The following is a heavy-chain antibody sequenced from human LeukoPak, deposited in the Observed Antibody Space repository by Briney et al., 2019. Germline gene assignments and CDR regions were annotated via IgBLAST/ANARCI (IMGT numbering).Heavy chain of an antibody. D-gene: IGHD6-13*01. J-gene: IGHJ6*02. Sequence: VASVKVSCKASGYTFTSYGISWVRQAPGQGLEWMGGIIPIFGTANYAQKFQGRVTITADESTSTAYMELSSLRSEDTAVYYCAREGSSSWSYYYYGMDVWGQGTTVTVSS. CDR2: IIPIFGTA. V-gene: IGHV1-69*13. CDR1: GYTFTSYG. CDR3: AREGSSSWSYYYYGMDV.